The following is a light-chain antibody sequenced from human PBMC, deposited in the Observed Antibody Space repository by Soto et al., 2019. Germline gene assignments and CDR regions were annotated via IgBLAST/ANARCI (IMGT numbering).Light chain of an antibody. CDR2: NTNTRSN. J-gene: IGLJ3*02. CDR3: VLYMGSGISV. CDR1: SGSVSTSYY. V-gene: IGLV8-61*01. Sequence: QSVVTQEPSFSVSPGGTVTLTCGLSSGSVSTSYYPSWYQQTPGQAPRTLIYNTNTRSNTRSSGVPVRFSGSILGAKAALTITGAQADDESDYYCVLYMGSGISVFGGGTKLTVL.